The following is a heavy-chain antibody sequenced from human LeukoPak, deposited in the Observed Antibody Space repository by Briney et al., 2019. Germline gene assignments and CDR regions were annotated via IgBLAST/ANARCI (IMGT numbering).Heavy chain of an antibody. D-gene: IGHD2-2*02. J-gene: IGHJ3*02. Sequence: GGSLRLSCAASGFTFSNAWMSWVRQAPGKGLEWVGRIKSKTDGGTTDYAAPVKGRFTISRDDSKNTLYLQMNSLKTEDTAVYYCTTGLYVVVPAAIDAFGIWGQGTMVTVSS. CDR1: GFTFSNAW. V-gene: IGHV3-15*01. CDR2: IKSKTDGGTT. CDR3: TTGLYVVVPAAIDAFGI.